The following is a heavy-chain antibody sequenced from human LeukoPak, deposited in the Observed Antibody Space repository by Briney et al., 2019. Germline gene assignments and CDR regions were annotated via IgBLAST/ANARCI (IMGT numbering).Heavy chain of an antibody. D-gene: IGHD6-6*01. CDR1: GFTFSSYW. CDR2: IKQDGSEK. CDR3: ASSPSSSIAARGGAYNWFDP. Sequence: GGSLRLSCAASGFTFSSYWMSWVRQAPGKGLEWVANIKQDGSEKYYVDSVKGRFTISRDNAKNSLYLQMNSLRAEDTAVYYCASSPSSSIAARGGAYNWFDPWGQGTLVTVSS. V-gene: IGHV3-7*01. J-gene: IGHJ5*02.